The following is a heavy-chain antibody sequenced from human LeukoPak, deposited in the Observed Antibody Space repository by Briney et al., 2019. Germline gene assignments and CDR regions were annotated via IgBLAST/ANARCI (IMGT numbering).Heavy chain of an antibody. CDR2: ISSSSSYI. V-gene: IGHV3-21*01. CDR1: GFTFSSYS. J-gene: IGHJ4*02. D-gene: IGHD3-3*01. Sequence: GGSLRLSCAASGFTFSSYSMNWVRQAPGKGLEWVSSISSSSSYIYYADSVKGRFTISRDNAKNSLYLQMNSLRAEDTAVYYCAKDQAYYDFWSGPDYWGQGTLDTVSS. CDR3: AKDQAYYDFWSGPDY.